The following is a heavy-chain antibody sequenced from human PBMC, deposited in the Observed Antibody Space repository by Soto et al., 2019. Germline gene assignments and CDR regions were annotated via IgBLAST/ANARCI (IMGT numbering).Heavy chain of an antibody. CDR1: GGSISSYY. J-gene: IGHJ4*02. Sequence: PSETRSRTCTVSGGSISSYYWSWIRQPPGKGLEWIGYIYYSGSTNYNPSLKSRVTISVDTSKNQFSLKLSSVTAAYTAVYYCARAPGGGAPFDYWRQGTLVTVSS. CDR2: IYYSGST. CDR3: ARAPGGGAPFDY. V-gene: IGHV4-59*01. D-gene: IGHD2-15*01.